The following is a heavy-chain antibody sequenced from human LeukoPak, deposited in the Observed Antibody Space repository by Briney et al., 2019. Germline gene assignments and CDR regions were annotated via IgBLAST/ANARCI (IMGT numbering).Heavy chain of an antibody. V-gene: IGHV4-38-2*01. CDR1: GYSISSGYY. CDR2: IYLTGTT. J-gene: IGHJ4*02. D-gene: IGHD2-15*01. Sequence: PSETLSLTCAVSGYSISSGYYWGWMRQPPGKGLEWIGSIYLTGTTYYNPSLKSRVTTSLDTSKNQFSLNLSSVTAADTAVYYCARKGYCSSGSCYLDYWGQGTLVTVSS. CDR3: ARKGYCSSGSCYLDY.